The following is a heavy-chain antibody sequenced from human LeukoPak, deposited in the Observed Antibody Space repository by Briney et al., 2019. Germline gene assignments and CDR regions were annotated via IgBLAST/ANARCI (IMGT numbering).Heavy chain of an antibody. V-gene: IGHV3-74*01. CDR1: RFNVNNYW. CDR3: VKDFGGELDS. Sequence: GGSLRLSCAASRFNVNNYWMHWVRQAPGKGLVWVSRINEDGRVTRYATSVRGRFTIFRDSVENTLHLQMNSLRAEDTAVYYCVKDFGGELDSWGQGTLVTVSS. J-gene: IGHJ5*01. CDR2: INEDGRVT. D-gene: IGHD3-10*01.